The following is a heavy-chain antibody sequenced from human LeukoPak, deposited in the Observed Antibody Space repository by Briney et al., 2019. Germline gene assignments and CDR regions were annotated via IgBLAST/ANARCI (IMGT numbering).Heavy chain of an antibody. Sequence: GGSLRLSCAASGFALSSYAMSWVRQAPGKGLEWVSATSSSDAGTYHAESVRGRFTISRDNSKNTLYLQMNSLRAEDTAVYYCASRLTSFYGGKSQSLLAAFDYWGQGTLVTVSS. CDR2: TSSSDAGT. D-gene: IGHD4-23*01. J-gene: IGHJ4*02. CDR3: ASRLTSFYGGKSQSLLAAFDY. V-gene: IGHV3-23*01. CDR1: GFALSSYA.